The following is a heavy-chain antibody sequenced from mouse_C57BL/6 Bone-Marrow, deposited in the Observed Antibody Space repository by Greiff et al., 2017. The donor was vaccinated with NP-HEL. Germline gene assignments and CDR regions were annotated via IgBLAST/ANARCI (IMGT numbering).Heavy chain of an antibody. J-gene: IGHJ4*01. D-gene: IGHD1-2*01. CDR1: GYTFTSYW. V-gene: IGHV1-7*01. CDR3: ALDYYGFYAMDY. CDR2: INPSSGYT. Sequence: QVQLQQSGAELAKPGASVKLSCKASGYTFTSYWMHWVKQRPGQGLEWIRYINPSSGYTKYNQKFKDKATLTADKSSSTAYMQLSSLTYEDSAVYYCALDYYGFYAMDYWGQGTSVTVSS.